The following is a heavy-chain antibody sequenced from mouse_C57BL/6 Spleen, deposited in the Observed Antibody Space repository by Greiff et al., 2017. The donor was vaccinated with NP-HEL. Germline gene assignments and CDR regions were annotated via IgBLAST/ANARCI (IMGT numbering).Heavy chain of an antibody. Sequence: VMLVESGPELVKPGASVKISCKASGYAFSSSWMNWVKQRPGKGLEWIGRIYPGDGDTNYNGKFKGKATLTADKSSSTAYMQLSSLTSEDSAVYFCAKWVYYDYDDGFAYWGQGTLVTVSA. CDR3: AKWVYYDYDDGFAY. D-gene: IGHD2-4*01. CDR2: IYPGDGDT. V-gene: IGHV1-82*01. J-gene: IGHJ3*01. CDR1: GYAFSSSW.